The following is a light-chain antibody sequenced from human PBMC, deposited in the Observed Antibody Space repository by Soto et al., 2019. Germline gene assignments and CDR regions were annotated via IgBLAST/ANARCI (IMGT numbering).Light chain of an antibody. J-gene: IGLJ1*01. CDR2: ENN. Sequence: QSVLTQPPSVSAAPGQKVTLSCSGSSSNVGNNYVSWYQQLPGTAPKLLIYENNKRPSGIPDRFSGSKSGTSATLGITGLQTGDEADYYCGTWDSSLSAYYVFGTGTKVTVL. CDR1: SSNVGNNY. CDR3: GTWDSSLSAYYV. V-gene: IGLV1-51*02.